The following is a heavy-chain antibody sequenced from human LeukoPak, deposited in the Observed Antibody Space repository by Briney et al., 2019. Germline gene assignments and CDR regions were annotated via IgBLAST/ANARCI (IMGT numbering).Heavy chain of an antibody. Sequence: SETPSLTCTVSGGSISSSSYYWGWIRQPPGKGLEWIGSIYYSGSTYYNPSLKSRVTISVDTSKNQFSLKLSSVTAADTAVYFCARRIFGSYGYFDYWGQGTLVTVSS. CDR3: ARRIFGSYGYFDY. J-gene: IGHJ4*02. CDR1: GGSISSSSYY. CDR2: IYYSGST. D-gene: IGHD1-26*01. V-gene: IGHV4-39*07.